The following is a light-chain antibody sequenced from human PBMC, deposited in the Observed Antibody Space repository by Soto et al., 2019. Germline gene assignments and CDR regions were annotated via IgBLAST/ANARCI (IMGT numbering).Light chain of an antibody. V-gene: IGKV3-20*01. CDR2: GVS. J-gene: IGKJ1*01. CDR3: QEYGTSRT. CDR1: QSVSSSY. Sequence: IVLTQSPGTLALSPGERTTLSCRASQSVSSSYLAWYQQRPGQAPRLLIYGVSNRATGVPDRFSGSGSGTDFTLTISRLEPEDFAVYYCQEYGTSRTFGQGTKWIS.